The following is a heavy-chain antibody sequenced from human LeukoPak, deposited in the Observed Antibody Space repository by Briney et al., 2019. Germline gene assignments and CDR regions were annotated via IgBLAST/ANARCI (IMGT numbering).Heavy chain of an antibody. CDR2: IYYSGST. J-gene: IGHJ5*02. Sequence: SETRSLTRAVSDSSISSGGYYWSWIRQHPGKGLEWIGYIYYSGSTYYNPSLKSRVTISVDTSKNQFSLKLSSVTAADTAVYYCARVSLRNWFDPWGQGTLVTVSS. V-gene: IGHV4-31*11. CDR1: DSSISSGGYY. D-gene: IGHD5/OR15-5a*01. CDR3: ARVSLRNWFDP.